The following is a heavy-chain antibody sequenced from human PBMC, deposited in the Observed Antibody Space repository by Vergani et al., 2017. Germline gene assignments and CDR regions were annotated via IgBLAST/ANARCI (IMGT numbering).Heavy chain of an antibody. Sequence: EVQLVESGGGLVKPGGSLRLSCAASGFTFSSYSMNWVRQAPGKGLEWVSSISSSSSYIYYADSVKGRFTISRDNAKNSLYLQMNSLRAEDTAVYYCARERGAYSNYLPNYYYYYYMDVWGKGTTVTVSS. J-gene: IGHJ6*03. CDR3: ARERGAYSNYLPNYYYYYYMDV. D-gene: IGHD4-11*01. CDR1: GFTFSSYS. V-gene: IGHV3-21*01. CDR2: ISSSSSYI.